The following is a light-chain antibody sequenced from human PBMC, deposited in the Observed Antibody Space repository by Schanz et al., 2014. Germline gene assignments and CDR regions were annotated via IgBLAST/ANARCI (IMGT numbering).Light chain of an antibody. CDR1: QSIFSNF. J-gene: IGKJ3*01. CDR3: HQYGTSPFT. CDR2: GAS. Sequence: EIVLTQSPGTLSLSPGDRATLSCRASQSIFSNFLAWYQQKPGQAPRLLIDGASTRASGIPDRFSGSGSGTDLTLTISRLEPEDSAVYYCHQYGTSPFTFGPGTTVDIK. V-gene: IGKV3-20*01.